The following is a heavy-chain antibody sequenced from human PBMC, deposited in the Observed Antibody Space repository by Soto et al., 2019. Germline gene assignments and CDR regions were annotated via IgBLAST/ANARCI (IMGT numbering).Heavy chain of an antibody. CDR1: GFTFSSYA. J-gene: IGHJ4*02. CDR2: ISGSGGST. Sequence: GGSLRLSCAASGFTFSSYAMSWVRQAPGKGLEWVSAISGSGGSTYYADSVKGRFTISRDNSKNTLYLQMNSLRAEDTAVYYCAKNQVGITIFGVVIMHGFDYWGQGTLVTV. V-gene: IGHV3-23*01. CDR3: AKNQVGITIFGVVIMHGFDY. D-gene: IGHD3-3*01.